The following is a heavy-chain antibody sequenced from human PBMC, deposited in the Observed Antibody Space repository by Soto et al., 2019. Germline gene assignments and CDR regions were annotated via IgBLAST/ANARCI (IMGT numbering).Heavy chain of an antibody. CDR1: GFTFSNYA. CDR2: ISGSGGST. Sequence: GGSLRLSCAASGFTFSNYAMSWVRQAPGKGLEWVSTISGSGGSTYYADSVKGRFTISRDNAKNTLYLQMNSLRAEDTAIYYCAKCWGYGSGRNHDAFDIWGQGTMVTVSS. D-gene: IGHD3-10*01. V-gene: IGHV3-23*01. CDR3: AKCWGYGSGRNHDAFDI. J-gene: IGHJ3*02.